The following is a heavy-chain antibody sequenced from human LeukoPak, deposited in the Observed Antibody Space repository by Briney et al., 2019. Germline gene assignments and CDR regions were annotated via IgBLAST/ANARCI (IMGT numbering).Heavy chain of an antibody. D-gene: IGHD4-17*01. Sequence: ASVKVSCKASGYTFTGYYMHWVRQAPGQGLEWMGWINPNSGGTNYAQKFQGRVTTTRDTSISTAYMELSRLRSDDTAVYYCARISDYGDYRLFDYWGQGTLVTVSS. CDR2: INPNSGGT. CDR1: GYTFTGYY. CDR3: ARISDYGDYRLFDY. J-gene: IGHJ4*02. V-gene: IGHV1-2*02.